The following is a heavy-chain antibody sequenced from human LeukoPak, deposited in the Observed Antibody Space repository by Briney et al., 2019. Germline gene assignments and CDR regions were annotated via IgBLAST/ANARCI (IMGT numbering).Heavy chain of an antibody. D-gene: IGHD3-10*01. Sequence: GGSLRLSCAASGFTFSDYYMSWIRQAPGKGLEWVSYISSSGSTIYYADPVKGRFTISRDNAKNSLYLQMNSLRAEDTAVYYCARDALRNLVHFDYWGQGTLVTVSS. J-gene: IGHJ4*02. CDR2: ISSSGSTI. CDR1: GFTFSDYY. V-gene: IGHV3-11*01. CDR3: ARDALRNLVHFDY.